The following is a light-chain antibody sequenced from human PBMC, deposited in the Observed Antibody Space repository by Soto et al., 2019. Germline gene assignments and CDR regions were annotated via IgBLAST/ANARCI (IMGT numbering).Light chain of an antibody. J-gene: IGKJ5*01. Sequence: EIVLTQSPCILSLSPGERSSLSFLASQSISSSFLAWYQQKPGQAPRLLIYCASSRATGIPDRFSGTGSETDFTLTISRLEPEDFAVYYCQQYDNSPITFGQGTRLEIK. V-gene: IGKV3-20*01. CDR1: QSISSSF. CDR2: CAS. CDR3: QQYDNSPIT.